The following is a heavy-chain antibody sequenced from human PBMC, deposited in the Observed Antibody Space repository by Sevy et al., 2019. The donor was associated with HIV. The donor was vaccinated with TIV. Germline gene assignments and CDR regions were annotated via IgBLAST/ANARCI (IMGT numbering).Heavy chain of an antibody. CDR2: IGLYNGNA. Sequence: ASVKVSCKASGYNFMSDGISWVRQAPGQGLEWVGWIGLYNGNAHSAQKLKDRVTMTADTSTSTAYMELRSLRSDDTAVYYCARVPTYYYGSGTYFDYWGQGTLVIVSS. J-gene: IGHJ4*02. CDR3: ARVPTYYYGSGTYFDY. D-gene: IGHD3-10*01. V-gene: IGHV1-18*01. CDR1: GYNFMSDG.